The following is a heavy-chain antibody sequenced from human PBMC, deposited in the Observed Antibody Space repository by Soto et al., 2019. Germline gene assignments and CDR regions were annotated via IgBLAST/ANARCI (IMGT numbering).Heavy chain of an antibody. V-gene: IGHV4-34*01. J-gene: IGHJ4*02. Sequence: QVQLQQWGAGLLKPSETLSLTCAVYGGSFSGYYWSWIRQPPGKGLEWIGEINHSGSTNYNPSLKSRVTISVDTSKNQFSLKLSSVTVADTAVYYCASGDEYSFDYWGQGTLVTVSS. D-gene: IGHD5-18*01. CDR1: GGSFSGYY. CDR3: ASGDEYSFDY. CDR2: INHSGST.